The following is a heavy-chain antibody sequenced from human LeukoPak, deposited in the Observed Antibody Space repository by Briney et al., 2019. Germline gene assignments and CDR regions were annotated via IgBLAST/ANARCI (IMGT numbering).Heavy chain of an antibody. CDR2: INHSGST. J-gene: IGHJ4*02. CDR3: ARGGGYYYGSGSYYNI. CDR1: GGSFSGYY. V-gene: IGHV4-34*01. Sequence: PSETLSLTCAVYGGSFSGYYWSWIRQPPGKGLEWIGKINHSGSTNYNPSLKSRVTISVDTSKNQFSLKLSSVTAADTAVYYCARGGGYYYGSGSYYNIWGQGTLVTVSS. D-gene: IGHD3-10*01.